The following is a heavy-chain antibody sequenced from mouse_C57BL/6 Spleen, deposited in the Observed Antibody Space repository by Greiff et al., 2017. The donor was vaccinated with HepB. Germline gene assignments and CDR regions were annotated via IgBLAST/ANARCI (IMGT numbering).Heavy chain of an antibody. V-gene: IGHV2-6-1*01. Sequence: VKLVESGPGLVAPSQSLSITCTVSGFSLTSYGVHWVRQPPGKGLEWLVVIWSDGSTTYNSALKSRLSISKDNSKSQVFLKMNSLQTDDTAMYYCARHDYDASYAMDYWGQGTSVTVSS. CDR1: GFSLTSYG. CDR3: ARHDYDASYAMDY. CDR2: IWSDGST. D-gene: IGHD2-4*01. J-gene: IGHJ4*01.